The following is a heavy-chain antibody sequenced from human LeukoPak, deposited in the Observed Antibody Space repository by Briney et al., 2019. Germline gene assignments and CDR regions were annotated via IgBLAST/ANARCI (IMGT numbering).Heavy chain of an antibody. D-gene: IGHD3-9*01. CDR1: GFNFRTYG. V-gene: IGHV3-30*02. CDR2: IRYEGSNN. CDR3: AKGRRYNILTGYYVSEVDP. J-gene: IGHJ5*02. Sequence: GGSLRLSCAVSGFNFRTYGMHWVRQAPGRGLDWVAFIRYEGSNNCYADSVTDRFTISRDNSKNTLYLQMNSLRADDTAVYYCAKGRRYNILTGYYVSEVDPWGQGTQVTVSS.